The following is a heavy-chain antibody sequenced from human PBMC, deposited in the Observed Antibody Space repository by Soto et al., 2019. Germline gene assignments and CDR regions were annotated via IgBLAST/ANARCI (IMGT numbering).Heavy chain of an antibody. CDR3: AKNGQPPYYYYGMGV. D-gene: IGHD2-8*01. Sequence: QGQLVQSGGEAKKPGASVKVSCKASGYTFTRYGISWVRQAPGQGLEWMGWISGYNGDTNYAQKFQGRVTMTIDTSTSTAYMELRSLTSDDTAVYYCAKNGQPPYYYYGMGVWGQGTTVTVSS. CDR2: ISGYNGDT. J-gene: IGHJ6*02. CDR1: GYTFTRYG. V-gene: IGHV1-18*01.